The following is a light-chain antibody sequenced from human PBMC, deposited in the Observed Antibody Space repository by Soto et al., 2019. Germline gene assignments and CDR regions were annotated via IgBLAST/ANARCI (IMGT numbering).Light chain of an antibody. CDR2: EAR. V-gene: IGLV2-23*01. CDR3: SSYGISTIL. Sequence: QSVLTQSASVSGSPGQSITISCSGTSSDVGSYNLVSWYQQKPGRAPKLILYEARKRPAGVSNRFSGSRSGNTASLTISGLQAEDEADYYCSSYGISTILFGGGTKLTVL. J-gene: IGLJ2*01. CDR1: SSDVGSYNL.